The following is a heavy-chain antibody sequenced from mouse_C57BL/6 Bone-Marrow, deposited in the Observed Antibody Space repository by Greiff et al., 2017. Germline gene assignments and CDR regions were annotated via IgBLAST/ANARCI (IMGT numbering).Heavy chain of an antibody. Sequence: QVQLQQSGAELARPGASVKLSCKAAGYTFTSYGISWVKQRTGQGLEWIGEIYPRSGNTYYNEKFKGKATLTADKSSSTAYMELRSLTSEESASYFCARGGDYDVGDYYAMDDWGQGTSVTVSS. D-gene: IGHD2-4*01. CDR2: IYPRSGNT. V-gene: IGHV1-81*01. CDR1: GYTFTSYG. J-gene: IGHJ4*01. CDR3: ARGGDYDVGDYYAMDD.